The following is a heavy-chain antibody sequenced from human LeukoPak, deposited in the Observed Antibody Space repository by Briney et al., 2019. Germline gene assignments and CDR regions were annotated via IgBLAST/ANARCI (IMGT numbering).Heavy chain of an antibody. CDR1: GGSISSYY. CDR3: ARSRRDYPYFDS. D-gene: IGHD4-17*01. Sequence: SETLSLTCTVSGGSISSYYWSWIRQPPGKGLEWIGYIYYSGSPYYNPSLNSRVTMSIDTSKNQFSLKLTSVTAADTAVYFCARSRRDYPYFDSWGQGTLVTVSS. J-gene: IGHJ4*02. CDR2: IYYSGSP. V-gene: IGHV4-59*06.